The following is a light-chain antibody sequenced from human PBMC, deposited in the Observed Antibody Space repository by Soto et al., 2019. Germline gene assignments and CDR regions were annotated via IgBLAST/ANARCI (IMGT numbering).Light chain of an antibody. J-gene: IGKJ1*01. Sequence: DIVMTQSPDSLAVSLGERATINCKSSQSVLSSSDNQNYLAWYQQKPGQPPKLLFYWASTRDSGVPDRFSGSGSGTDFTLNISSLQAEDVAIYHCQQFYSTLPTFGQGTKVEIK. V-gene: IGKV4-1*01. CDR2: WAS. CDR3: QQFYSTLPT. CDR1: QSVLSSSDNQNY.